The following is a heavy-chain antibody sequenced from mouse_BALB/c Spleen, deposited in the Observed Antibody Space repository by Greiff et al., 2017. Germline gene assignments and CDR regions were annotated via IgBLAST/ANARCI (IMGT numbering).Heavy chain of an antibody. Sequence: LVESGPELVKPGASVKMSCKASGYTFTSYVMHWVKQKPGQGLEWIGYINPYNDGTKYNEKFKGKATLTSDKSSSTAYMELSSLTSEDSAVYYCARPYGSSYYAMDYWGQGTSVTVSS. D-gene: IGHD1-1*01. V-gene: IGHV1-14*01. J-gene: IGHJ4*01. CDR3: ARPYGSSYYAMDY. CDR1: GYTFTSYV. CDR2: INPYNDGT.